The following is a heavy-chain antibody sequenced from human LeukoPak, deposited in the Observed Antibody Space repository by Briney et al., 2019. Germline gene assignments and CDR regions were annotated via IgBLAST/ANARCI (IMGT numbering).Heavy chain of an antibody. CDR2: ISYDGSNK. Sequence: GRSLRLSCAASGFTFSSYAMHWARQAPGKGLEWVAVISYDGSNKYYADSVKGRFTISRDNSKNSLYLQMNSLRTEDTALYYCAKSWELRPLYYYYGMDVWGQGTTVTVSS. CDR1: GFTFSSYA. D-gene: IGHD1-26*01. V-gene: IGHV3-30*04. CDR3: AKSWELRPLYYYYGMDV. J-gene: IGHJ6*02.